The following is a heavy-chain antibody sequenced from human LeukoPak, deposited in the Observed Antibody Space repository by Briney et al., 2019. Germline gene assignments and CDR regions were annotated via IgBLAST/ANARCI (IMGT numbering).Heavy chain of an antibody. Sequence: PGGSLRLSCAASGLTVSRNYMSWVRQAPGKGLEWVSVLYSGGSTYYADSVKGRFTISRDNSKNTLYLQMNSLRAEDTAVYYCARDGYDSSGYYMDYWGQGTLVTVSS. CDR3: ARDGYDSSGYYMDY. CDR1: GLTVSRNY. CDR2: LYSGGST. J-gene: IGHJ4*02. V-gene: IGHV3-53*05. D-gene: IGHD3-22*01.